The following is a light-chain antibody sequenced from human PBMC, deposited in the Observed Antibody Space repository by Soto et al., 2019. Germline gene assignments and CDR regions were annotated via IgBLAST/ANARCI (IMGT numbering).Light chain of an antibody. CDR1: QGISTW. CDR3: QHYNSYPWT. V-gene: IGKV1-5*03. J-gene: IGKJ1*01. Sequence: DIQMTQSPSTLSASVGDRVTITCRASQGISTWLAWYQHKPGKAPKLLIYKASTLESGVPSRFSGSGSGTEFTLTISSLQPDDFATYYCQHYNSYPWTFGQGTKVEIK. CDR2: KAS.